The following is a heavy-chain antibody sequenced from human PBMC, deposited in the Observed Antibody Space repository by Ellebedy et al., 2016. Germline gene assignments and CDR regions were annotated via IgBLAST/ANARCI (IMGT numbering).Heavy chain of an antibody. V-gene: IGHV4-39*07. J-gene: IGHJ5*02. Sequence: GSLRLSCTVSGDSIRSSGDYWAWIRQPPGMGLEWVGSIYYGGTTHYNPSLQNRVTVSEDTSKNQFSLRLSSVTVADTAVYFCVSRGLTAVPTWGQGTRVTVSS. CDR1: GDSIRSSGDY. D-gene: IGHD4-17*01. CDR2: IYYGGTT. CDR3: VSRGLTAVPT.